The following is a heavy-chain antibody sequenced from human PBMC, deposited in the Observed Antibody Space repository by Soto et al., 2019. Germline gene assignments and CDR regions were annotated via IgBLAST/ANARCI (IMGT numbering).Heavy chain of an antibody. V-gene: IGHV4-59*01. CDR3: ARDYYDTTHYFDH. Sequence: LSLTFSVSGGSIISYYWSWIRQPPGKGLEWIGYIYYSGSTNYNPSLKSRVTISADTSKNQFSLRLSSVTAADTAVYYCARDYYDTTHYFDHWGQGTLVTVSS. D-gene: IGHD3-16*01. CDR1: GGSIISYY. J-gene: IGHJ4*02. CDR2: IYYSGST.